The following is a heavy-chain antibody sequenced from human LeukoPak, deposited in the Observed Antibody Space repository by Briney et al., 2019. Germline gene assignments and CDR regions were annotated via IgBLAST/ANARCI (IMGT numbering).Heavy chain of an antibody. Sequence: GGSLRLSCAASGFTVSSNYMSWVRQAPGKGLEWVSVIYSGGATYYADSVKGRFTISRDNSKNTLHLQMKSLRAEDTAVYYCARERNLEIAVAGTIFNYWGQGTLVTVSS. J-gene: IGHJ4*02. V-gene: IGHV3-66*01. D-gene: IGHD6-19*01. CDR2: IYSGGAT. CDR1: GFTVSSNY. CDR3: ARERNLEIAVAGTIFNY.